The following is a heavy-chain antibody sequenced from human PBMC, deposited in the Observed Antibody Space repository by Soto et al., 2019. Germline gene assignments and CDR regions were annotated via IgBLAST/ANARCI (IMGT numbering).Heavy chain of an antibody. CDR3: ARASPVICGGDPCYRLDSSFDS. J-gene: IGHJ5*01. V-gene: IGHV1-69*01. CDR2: IIPLFGTP. CDR1: GATFSTTG. Sequence: QVQLVQSGAEVRKPGSSLRVSCKSSGATFSTTGISWVRQAPGQGLEWMGGIIPLFGTPKYARKFQGRVSITADASTNTVYMELNSLGPDDAGVYYCARASPVICGGDPCYRLDSSFDSWGQGSLVTVSS. D-gene: IGHD2-21*02.